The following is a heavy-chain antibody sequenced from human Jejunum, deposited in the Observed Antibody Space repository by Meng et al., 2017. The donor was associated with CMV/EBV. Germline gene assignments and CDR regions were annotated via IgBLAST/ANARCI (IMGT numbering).Heavy chain of an antibody. Sequence: SGFTFSTYAMGWVRQAPGKGLERVSSINDIGDQTHYPDSVRGRFTIFRDSSKNMLYLQMSSLRPEDTAVYYCAREDYYGSGSLDYWGQGTLVTVSS. D-gene: IGHD3-10*01. CDR3: AREDYYGSGSLDY. CDR2: INDIGDQT. J-gene: IGHJ4*02. CDR1: GFTFSTYA. V-gene: IGHV3-23*01.